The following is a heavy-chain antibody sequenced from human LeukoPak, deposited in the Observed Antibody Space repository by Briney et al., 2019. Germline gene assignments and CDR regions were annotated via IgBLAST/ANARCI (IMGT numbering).Heavy chain of an antibody. D-gene: IGHD4/OR15-4a*01. V-gene: IGHV3-15*04. J-gene: IGHJ4*02. CDR2: IESNTDGGQT. CDR1: GFTFTNAW. CDR3: RVDYRSY. Sequence: GGSVRLSCAASGFTFTNAWMSWVRQAPGKGLEWVGRIESNTDGGQTDYAARVKGRFTIPRDDSKNTLYLQINSLKPDDTAVYYGRVDYRSYWAQGSRVTVPS.